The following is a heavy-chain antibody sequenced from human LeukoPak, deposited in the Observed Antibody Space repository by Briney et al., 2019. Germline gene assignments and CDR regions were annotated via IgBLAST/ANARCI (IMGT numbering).Heavy chain of an antibody. D-gene: IGHD3-10*01. CDR1: GFSVSVNY. J-gene: IGHJ5*02. Sequence: GGSLRLSCAASGFSVSVNYMSWVRQAPGKGLEWVSAISGSGGSTYYADSVKGRFTISRDNSKNTLYLQMNSLRAEDTAVYYCAKDPYLKYYYGSGSSWLDPWGQGTLVTVSS. CDR2: ISGSGGST. V-gene: IGHV3-23*01. CDR3: AKDPYLKYYYGSGSSWLDP.